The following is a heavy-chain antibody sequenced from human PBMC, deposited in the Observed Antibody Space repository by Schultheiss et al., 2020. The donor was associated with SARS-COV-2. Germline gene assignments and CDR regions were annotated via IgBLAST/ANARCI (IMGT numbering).Heavy chain of an antibody. V-gene: IGHV3-9*01. J-gene: IGHJ4*02. CDR3: AKDTDSSGYLYYFDY. Sequence: GGSLRLSCAASGFTFDDYAMHWVRQAPGKGLEWVSSISWNSGNIGYADSVKGRFTISRDNAKNSLYLQMNSLRPEDTALYYCAKDTDSSGYLYYFDYWGQGTLVTVSS. CDR2: ISWNSGNI. D-gene: IGHD3-22*01. CDR1: GFTFDDYA.